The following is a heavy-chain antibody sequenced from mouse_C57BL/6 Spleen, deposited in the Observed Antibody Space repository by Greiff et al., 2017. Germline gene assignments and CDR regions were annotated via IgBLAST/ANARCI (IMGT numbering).Heavy chain of an antibody. Sequence: VQLQQSGAELVKPGASVKMSCKASGYTFTTYPIEWMKQNHGKSLEWIGNFHPYNDDTKYNEKFKGKATLTVEKSSSTVYLELSRLTSDDSAVYYCARALYYYGSSYGWYFDVWGTGTTVTVSS. CDR3: ARALYYYGSSYGWYFDV. CDR2: FHPYNDDT. V-gene: IGHV1-47*01. D-gene: IGHD1-1*01. J-gene: IGHJ1*03. CDR1: GYTFTTYP.